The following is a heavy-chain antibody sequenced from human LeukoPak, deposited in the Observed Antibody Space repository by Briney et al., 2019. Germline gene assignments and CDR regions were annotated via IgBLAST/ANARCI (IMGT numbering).Heavy chain of an antibody. CDR2: IRSDGSIK. CDR1: GFTFSNYG. CDR3: AKDLWTPYFDY. Sequence: GGSLRLSCTTSGFTFSNYGMHWVRQAPGKGLEWVTFIRSDGSIKYYADSVKGRFTISRDNSKNTLFLEMKSLRAEDTAVYYCAKDLWTPYFDYWGQGTLVTVS. V-gene: IGHV3-30*02. D-gene: IGHD2-21*01. J-gene: IGHJ4*02.